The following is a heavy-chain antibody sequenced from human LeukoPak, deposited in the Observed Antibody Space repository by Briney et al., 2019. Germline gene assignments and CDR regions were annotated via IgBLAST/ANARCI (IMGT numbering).Heavy chain of an antibody. V-gene: IGHV3-33*08. D-gene: IGHD1-26*01. CDR1: GFTFSSYA. Sequence: GGSLRLSCAASGFTFSSYAMSWVRQAPGKGLEWVAVIWYDGSNKYYADSVKGRFTISRDNSKNTLYLQMNSLRAEDTAVYYCARGRGSFDYWGQGTLVTVSS. CDR2: IWYDGSNK. J-gene: IGHJ4*02. CDR3: ARGRGSFDY.